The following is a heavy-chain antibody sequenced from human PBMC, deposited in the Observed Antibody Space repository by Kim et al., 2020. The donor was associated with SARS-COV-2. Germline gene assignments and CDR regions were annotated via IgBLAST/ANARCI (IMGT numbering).Heavy chain of an antibody. V-gene: IGHV3-48*02. CDR2: MTSDSKTI. J-gene: IGHJ4*02. Sequence: GGSLRLSCAASGFNFNVYSMNWVRQAPGRGLEWVSYMTSDSKTIYYADSVKSRFTISRDNAKNSVDLQMNSLRDEDTALYYCARGLQWSFDFWGQGSLVTVSS. CDR1: GFNFNVYS. D-gene: IGHD4-4*01. CDR3: ARGLQWSFDF.